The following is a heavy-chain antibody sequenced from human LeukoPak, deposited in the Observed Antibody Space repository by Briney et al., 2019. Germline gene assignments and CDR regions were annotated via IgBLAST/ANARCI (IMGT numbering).Heavy chain of an antibody. V-gene: IGHV3-30*18. D-gene: IGHD3-22*01. Sequence: PGRSLRLSCAASGFTFTNFGIHWVRQXPGKGLEWVGVVSHDGSNKYYAEYLKGRFTISRDNSKNTLYLQMNSLRAEDTAVYYCAKDVGGYLDYWGQGTLVIVSS. CDR2: VSHDGSNK. CDR1: GFTFTNFG. J-gene: IGHJ4*02. CDR3: AKDVGGYLDY.